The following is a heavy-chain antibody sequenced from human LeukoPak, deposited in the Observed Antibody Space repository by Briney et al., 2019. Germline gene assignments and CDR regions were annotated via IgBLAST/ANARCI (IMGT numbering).Heavy chain of an antibody. J-gene: IGHJ3*02. Sequence: PGGSLRLSCAASGFTFSRYSMNWVRQAPGKGLEWVSYINSGSNAKYYADSVKGRFTISRDNTKNSLYLQMNSLRAEDTAVYYCAREPVEGLNDAFDIWGQGTMVTVSS. V-gene: IGHV3-48*04. CDR2: INSGSNAK. CDR3: AREPVEGLNDAFDI. D-gene: IGHD3/OR15-3a*01. CDR1: GFTFSRYS.